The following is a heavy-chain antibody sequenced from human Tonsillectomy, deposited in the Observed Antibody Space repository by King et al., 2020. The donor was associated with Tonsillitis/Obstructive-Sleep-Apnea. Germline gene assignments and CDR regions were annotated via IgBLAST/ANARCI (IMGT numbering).Heavy chain of an antibody. CDR2: IYLDDDK. J-gene: IGHJ4*02. D-gene: IGHD3-22*01. V-gene: IGHV2-5*02. Sequence: TLKESGPTLVKPTHTLTLTCTSSVFSLSTSGVGVGWIRQPPGKALEWLALIYLDDDKRYSPSMKGRLTITTDTPKNQVVLTMTNMDPVDTATYYCAHRRGEYYDGGGYSNYYFDYWGQGTLVTVSS. CDR3: AHRRGEYYDGGGYSNYYFDY. CDR1: VFSLSTSGVG.